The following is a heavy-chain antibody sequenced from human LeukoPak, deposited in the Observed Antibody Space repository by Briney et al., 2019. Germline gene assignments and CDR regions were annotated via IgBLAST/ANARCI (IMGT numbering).Heavy chain of an antibody. CDR2: IYTSGST. CDR3: ARGGGYDTSGNYRDY. V-gene: IGHV4-4*07. D-gene: IGHD3-22*01. J-gene: IGHJ4*02. CDR1: GGSISSYY. Sequence: KSSETLSLTCAVSGGSISSYYWSWIRQPAGKGLEWIGRIYTSGSTNYNPSLKRRVTMSVDTPKNQFSLKLRSVTAADTAVYYCARGGGYDTSGNYRDYWGQGTLVTVSS.